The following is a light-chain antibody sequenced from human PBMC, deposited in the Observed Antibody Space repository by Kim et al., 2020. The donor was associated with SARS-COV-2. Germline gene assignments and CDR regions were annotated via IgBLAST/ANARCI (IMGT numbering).Light chain of an antibody. CDR2: DVS. CDR1: SSDVGGYNY. V-gene: IGLV2-14*03. J-gene: IGLJ1*01. CDR3: SSYTSSSTLYV. Sequence: QSALTKPASVSGSPGQSITISCTGTSSDVGGYNYVSWYQQHPGKAPKLMIYDVSNRPSGVSNRFSGSKSGNTASLTISGLQAEDEADYYCSSYTSSSTLYVFGTETKVTVL.